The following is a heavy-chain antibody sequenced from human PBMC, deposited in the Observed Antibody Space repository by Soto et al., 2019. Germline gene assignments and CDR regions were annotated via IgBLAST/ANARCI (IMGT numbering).Heavy chain of an antibody. J-gene: IGHJ3*02. V-gene: IGHV3-7*01. Sequence: PGGSLRLSCAASGFTFSSYWMSWVRQAPGKGLEWVANIKQDGSEKYYVDSVKGRFTISRDNAKNSLYLQMNSLRAEDTAVYYCARATTVTRLRGAFDIWGQGTMVTVSS. CDR1: GFTFSSYW. CDR2: IKQDGSEK. D-gene: IGHD4-17*01. CDR3: ARATTVTRLRGAFDI.